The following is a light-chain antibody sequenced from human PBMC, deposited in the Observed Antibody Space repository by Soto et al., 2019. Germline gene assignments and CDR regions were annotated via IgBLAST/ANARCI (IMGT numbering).Light chain of an antibody. CDR3: AAWAETLNGSV. CDR2: SNN. CDR1: SSKNGSNN. J-gene: IGLJ1*01. Sequence: QSVVPQPPSAAGAPGQRVPISCFGNSSKNGSNNVNWYQQLPGTAPKLLLYSNNQRPSGVPDRFSGSKSGTSASMAISGLQSEDEADYYCAAWAETLNGSVFATGPTVTV. V-gene: IGLV1-44*01.